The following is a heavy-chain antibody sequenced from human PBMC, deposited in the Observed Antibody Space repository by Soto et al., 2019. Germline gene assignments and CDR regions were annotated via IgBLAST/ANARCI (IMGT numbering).Heavy chain of an antibody. CDR3: ARANWYSEY. CDR2: IYYTGST. J-gene: IGHJ4*02. V-gene: IGHV4-59*11. CDR1: GGSINNHY. Sequence: SETLSLTCTVSGGSINNHYWSWIRQPPGKGLEWIGYIYYTGSTNYNPSLKSRVTMSVDTSKNQFSLNLTSLTAADTAIYYCARANWYSEYWGPGTLVNVSS. D-gene: IGHD7-27*01.